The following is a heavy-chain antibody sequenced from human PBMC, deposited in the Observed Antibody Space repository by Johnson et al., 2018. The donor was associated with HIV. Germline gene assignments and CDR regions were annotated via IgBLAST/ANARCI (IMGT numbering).Heavy chain of an antibody. J-gene: IGHJ3*02. D-gene: IGHD1-26*01. CDR1: GFTFSGSA. CDR2: IRSRATSSAP. CDR3: ARDRSIVGALDAFDI. Sequence: VQLVESGGGLVQPGGSRKLSCAASGFTFSGSAMHWVRQASGKGLGWVGRIRSRATSSAPHYAESVKGRFTISRDDSKKTAYLQMNSLKTEDTAVYYCARDRSIVGALDAFDIWGQGTMVTVSS. V-gene: IGHV3-73*02.